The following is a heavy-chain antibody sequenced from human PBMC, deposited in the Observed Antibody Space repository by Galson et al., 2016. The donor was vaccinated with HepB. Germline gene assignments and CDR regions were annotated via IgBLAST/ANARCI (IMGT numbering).Heavy chain of an antibody. D-gene: IGHD4-23*01. CDR3: VRVRADYGGNMPDAFDI. J-gene: IGHJ3*02. CDR2: ISSGSSYI. Sequence: SLRLSCAASGFTFSRYTMNWVRQAPGKGLEWVSSISSGSSYIYYADSVKGQFTISRDNAKNSLYLQMNSLRAEDTAVYYCVRVRADYGGNMPDAFDIWGQGTMVTVSS. CDR1: GFTFSRYT. V-gene: IGHV3-21*01.